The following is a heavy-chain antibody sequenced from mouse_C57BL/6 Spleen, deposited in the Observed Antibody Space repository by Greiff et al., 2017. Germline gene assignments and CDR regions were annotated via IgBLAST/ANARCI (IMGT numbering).Heavy chain of an antibody. Sequence: QVQLQQSGAELARPGASVKLSCKASGYTFTSYGISWVKQRTGQGLEWIGEIYPRSGNTYYNEKFKGKATLTADKSSSTAYMELRSLTSEDSAVYFCARLREGLLVIDYWGQGTTLTVSS. V-gene: IGHV1-81*01. CDR3: ARLREGLLVIDY. D-gene: IGHD2-5*01. CDR2: IYPRSGNT. J-gene: IGHJ2*01. CDR1: GYTFTSYG.